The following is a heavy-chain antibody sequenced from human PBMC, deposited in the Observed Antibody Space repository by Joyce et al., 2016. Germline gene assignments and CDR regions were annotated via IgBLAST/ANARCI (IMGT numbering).Heavy chain of an antibody. CDR1: GGPFRGFF. J-gene: IGHJ4*02. V-gene: IGHV4-34*01. CDR3: ARSQWLAPLMY. Sequence: QVQLRQWGAGLLKPSETLSLTCAVSGGPFRGFFWTWVRQPPGKGLEWIGDSNNSGVTNYNPSLKTRVTFSVDTSKNQFSLKLTSLSAADTAVYYCARSQWLAPLMYWGQGTPVTVSS. D-gene: IGHD6-19*01. CDR2: SNNSGVT.